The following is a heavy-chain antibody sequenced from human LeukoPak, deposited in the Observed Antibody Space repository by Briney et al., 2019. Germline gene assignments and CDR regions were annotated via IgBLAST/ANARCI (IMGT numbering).Heavy chain of an antibody. CDR3: AKDFTMVRGNNPFDP. J-gene: IGHJ5*02. CDR1: GFTFSSYA. V-gene: IGHV3-23*01. D-gene: IGHD3-10*01. Sequence: PGGSLRLSCAASGFTFSSYAMSWVRQAPGKGLDWVSAISGSGGSTYYADSVKGRFTISRDNPKNTLYLQMNSLRAEDTAVYYCAKDFTMVRGNNPFDPWGQGTLVTVSS. CDR2: ISGSGGST.